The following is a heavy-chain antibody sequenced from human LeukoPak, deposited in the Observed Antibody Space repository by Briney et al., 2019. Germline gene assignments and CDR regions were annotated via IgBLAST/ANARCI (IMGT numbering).Heavy chain of an antibody. Sequence: SQTLSLTCTVSGGSISSGDYYWSWIRQPPGKGLEWIGYIYYSGSTYYNPSLKSRVTISVDTSKNQFSLKLSSVTAADTAVYYCARDRRAGGFFDYWGQGTLVTVSS. CDR1: GGSISSGDYY. CDR3: ARDRRAGGFFDY. J-gene: IGHJ4*02. CDR2: IYYSGST. D-gene: IGHD3-10*01. V-gene: IGHV4-30-4*01.